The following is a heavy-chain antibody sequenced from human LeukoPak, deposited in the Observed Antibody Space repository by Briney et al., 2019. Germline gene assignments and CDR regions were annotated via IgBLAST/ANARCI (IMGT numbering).Heavy chain of an antibody. CDR2: IYHSGST. CDR1: GASITRSTYY. CDR3: ASHRPPGIAAAGTRY. Sequence: SETLSLTCTVSGASITRSTYYWGWIRQPPGKGLEWIGSIYHSGSTYYNPSLKSRVTISVDTSKNQFSLKLSSVTAADTAVYYCASHRPPGIAAAGTRYWGQGTLVTVSS. J-gene: IGHJ4*02. V-gene: IGHV4-39*07. D-gene: IGHD6-13*01.